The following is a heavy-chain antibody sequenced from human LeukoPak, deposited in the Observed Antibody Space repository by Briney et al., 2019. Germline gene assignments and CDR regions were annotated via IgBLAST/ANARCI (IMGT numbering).Heavy chain of an antibody. CDR2: IKQDGSEK. Sequence: GGSLRLSCAASGFTFSSDWMTWVRQAPGKGLEWVANIKQDGSEKYYVDSVKGRFTISRDNAKNSLYLQINSLRAEDTAVYYCARVGSYYDSSGQTDWFDPWGQGTLVTLSS. J-gene: IGHJ5*02. V-gene: IGHV3-7*01. CDR3: ARVGSYYDSSGQTDWFDP. D-gene: IGHD3-22*01. CDR1: GFTFSSDW.